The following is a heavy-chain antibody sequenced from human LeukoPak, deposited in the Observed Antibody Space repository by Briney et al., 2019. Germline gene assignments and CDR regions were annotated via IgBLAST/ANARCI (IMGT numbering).Heavy chain of an antibody. CDR1: GGTFSSYA. D-gene: IGHD3/OR15-3a*01. Sequence: ASVKVSCKASGGTFSSYAISWVRQAPGQGLEWMGRIIPILGIANYAQKFQGRVTITADKSTSTAYMELSSLRSEDTAVYYCARMRSSSHFGLRWGQGTLVTVSS. J-gene: IGHJ4*02. CDR3: ARMRSSSHFGLR. V-gene: IGHV1-69*04. CDR2: IIPILGIA.